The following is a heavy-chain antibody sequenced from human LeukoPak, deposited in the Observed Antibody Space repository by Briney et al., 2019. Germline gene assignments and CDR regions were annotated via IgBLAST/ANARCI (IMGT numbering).Heavy chain of an antibody. Sequence: SETLSLTCTVSGGSVIGYYWSWIRQPPGKGLEWIGYIFYTGTTLYSPSLKTRVTMSVDTSEKQFSLKLSSVTAADTAMYYCARHDVVPVIRRGFDFWGQGTLVTVSS. CDR2: IFYTGTT. V-gene: IGHV4-59*08. D-gene: IGHD2-21*02. CDR3: ARHDVVPVIRRGFDF. CDR1: GGSVIGYY. J-gene: IGHJ4*02.